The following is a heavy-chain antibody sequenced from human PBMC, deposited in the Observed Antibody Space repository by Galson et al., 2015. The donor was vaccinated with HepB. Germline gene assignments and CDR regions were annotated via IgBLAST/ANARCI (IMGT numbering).Heavy chain of an antibody. CDR2: ISGSGVGT. CDR1: GFSISSSA. V-gene: IGHV3-23*01. J-gene: IGHJ4*02. CDR3: AKVNGGGAGAFEH. D-gene: IGHD3-16*01. Sequence: SLRLSCAASGFSISSSAMTWVRQAPGKGLEWVSSISGSGVGTYYADSVQGRFTISRDTSENALHLQMNSLRAEDTAVYYCAKVNGGGAGAFEHWGQGTLVTVSS.